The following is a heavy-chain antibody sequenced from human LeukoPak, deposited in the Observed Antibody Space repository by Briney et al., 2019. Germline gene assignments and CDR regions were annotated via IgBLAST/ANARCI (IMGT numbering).Heavy chain of an antibody. Sequence: GRSLRLSCAASGFTFSYYAMHWVRQAPGEGPEWVAIISYDGSIRYYTDSMKGRFTISRDNSKNTLYLQMDSLRAEDTAVYYCARDSTYFYDSGSSGPHYFNSWGQGTLVIVSS. J-gene: IGHJ4*02. D-gene: IGHD3-10*01. CDR1: GFTFSYYA. CDR2: ISYDGSIR. CDR3: ARDSTYFYDSGSSGPHYFNS. V-gene: IGHV3-30*10.